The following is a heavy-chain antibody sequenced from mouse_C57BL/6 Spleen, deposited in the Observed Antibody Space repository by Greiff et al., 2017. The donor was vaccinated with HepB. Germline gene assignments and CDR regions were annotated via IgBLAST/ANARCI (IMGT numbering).Heavy chain of an antibody. J-gene: IGHJ2*01. CDR3: ADSSGYVDYFDY. D-gene: IGHD3-2*02. CDR1: GFNIKDYY. V-gene: IGHV14-2*01. CDR2: IYPEDCET. Sequence: EVQLQQSGAELVKPGASVKLSCTASGFNIKDYYMHWVKQRTEQGLEWIGRIYPEDCETKYATKFQGKDTITADTSSNTAYLQLSSLKSEDTAVYYWADSSGYVDYFDYWGQGTTLTVSS.